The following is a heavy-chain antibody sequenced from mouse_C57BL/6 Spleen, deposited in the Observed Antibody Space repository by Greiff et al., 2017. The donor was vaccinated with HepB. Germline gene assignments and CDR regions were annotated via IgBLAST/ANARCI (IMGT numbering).Heavy chain of an antibody. CDR1: GYAFSSSW. J-gene: IGHJ2*01. CDR2: IYPGDGDT. D-gene: IGHD1-1*01. V-gene: IGHV1-82*01. CDR3: ARPLGSRSLYFDY. Sequence: QVQLKQSGPELVKPGASVKISCKASGYAFSSSWMNWVKQRPGKGLEWIGRIYPGDGDTNYNGKFKGKATLTADKSSSTAYMQLSSLTSEDSAVYFCARPLGSRSLYFDYWGQGTTLTVSS.